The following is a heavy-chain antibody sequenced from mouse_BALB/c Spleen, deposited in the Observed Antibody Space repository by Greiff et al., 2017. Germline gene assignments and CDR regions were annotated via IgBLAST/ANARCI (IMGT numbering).Heavy chain of an antibody. CDR1: GFTFTDYY. Sequence: DVQLVESGGGLVQPGGSLRLSCATSGFTFTDYYMSWVRQPPGKALEWLGFIRNKANGYTTEYSASVKGRFTISRDNSQSILYLQMNTLRAEDSATYYCAREGRLAYWGQGTLVTVSA. J-gene: IGHJ3*01. CDR2: IRNKANGYTT. V-gene: IGHV7-3*02. CDR3: AREGRLAY.